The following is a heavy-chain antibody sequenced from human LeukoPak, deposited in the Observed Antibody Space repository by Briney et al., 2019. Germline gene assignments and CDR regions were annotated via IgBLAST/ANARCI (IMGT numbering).Heavy chain of an antibody. J-gene: IGHJ4*02. CDR3: ARDLRVAGSRNDY. Sequence: ASVKVSCKASGYTFTNYDINWVRQAAGQGLEWMGWMNPNSGNTGYAQKFQGRVTMTRDTSISTAYMELSRLRSDDTAVYYCARDLRVAGSRNDYWGQGTLVTVSS. D-gene: IGHD6-19*01. CDR2: MNPNSGNT. CDR1: GYTFTNYD. V-gene: IGHV1-8*01.